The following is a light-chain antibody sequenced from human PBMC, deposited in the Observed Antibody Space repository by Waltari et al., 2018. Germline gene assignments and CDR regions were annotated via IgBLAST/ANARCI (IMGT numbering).Light chain of an antibody. J-gene: IGLJ1*01. Sequence: QSALTQPASVSGSPGQSITISCTGTSSDVGGYTYVPWYQQHPGKAPKLMIYDVSNRPAGVSNRFSGSKSGNTASLTISGLQAEDEADYYCSSYTTSNTLVFGTGTNVIVL. CDR1: SSDVGGYTY. CDR3: SSYTTSNTLV. CDR2: DVS. V-gene: IGLV2-14*03.